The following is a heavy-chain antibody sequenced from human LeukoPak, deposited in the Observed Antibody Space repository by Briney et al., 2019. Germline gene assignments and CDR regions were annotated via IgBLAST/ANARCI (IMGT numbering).Heavy chain of an antibody. CDR2: INPNSVGT. CDR3: ARSDIAVAGTDY. Sequence: ASVKVSCKASGYTFTGYYMHWVQQAPGQGLEWMGWINPNSVGTNYAKTFQGRVTMTSDTFISTTDMELSRLRSDETAVYYCARSDIAVAGTDYWGQGTLVTVSS. D-gene: IGHD6-19*01. V-gene: IGHV1-2*02. CDR1: GYTFTGYY. J-gene: IGHJ4*02.